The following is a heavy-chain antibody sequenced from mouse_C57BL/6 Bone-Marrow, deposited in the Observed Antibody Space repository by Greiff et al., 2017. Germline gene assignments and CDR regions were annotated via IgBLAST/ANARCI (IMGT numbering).Heavy chain of an antibody. Sequence: QVQLQQSGAELVRPGTSVKVSCKASGYAFTNYLIEWVKQRPGQGLEWIGVINPGSGGTNYNEKFKGKATLTADKSSSTAYMQLSCLTSEDSAVXFCARGGYYGSSYDFDYWGQGTTLTVSS. CDR1: GYAFTNYL. CDR2: INPGSGGT. V-gene: IGHV1-54*01. CDR3: ARGGYYGSSYDFDY. J-gene: IGHJ2*01. D-gene: IGHD1-1*01.